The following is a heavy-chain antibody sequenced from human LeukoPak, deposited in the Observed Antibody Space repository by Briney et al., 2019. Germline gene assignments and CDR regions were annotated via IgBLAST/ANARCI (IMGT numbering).Heavy chain of an antibody. J-gene: IGHJ4*02. V-gene: IGHV4-39*07. D-gene: IGHD4-11*01. CDR2: IYYNENT. Sequence: KSSETLSLTCSVSGVSISSSNSYWGWIRQPPGKGLEWIGSIYYNENTYYNPSLKSRVVMSVDTSKNQFSLKLRSVTAADTAVYYCARDRTDGSNIPFWYFDCWGQGTLVTVSS. CDR3: ARDRTDGSNIPFWYFDC. CDR1: GVSISSSNSY.